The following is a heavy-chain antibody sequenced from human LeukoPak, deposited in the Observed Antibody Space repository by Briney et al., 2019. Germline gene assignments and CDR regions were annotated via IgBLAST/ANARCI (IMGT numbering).Heavy chain of an antibody. J-gene: IGHJ4*02. CDR2: INHSGSI. Sequence: SETLSLTCAVYGGSFSGYYWSWIRQPPGKGLEWIGEINHSGSINYNPSLKSRVTISVDTSKNQFSLKLSSVTAADTAVYYCARGGYYDFWSGYNYWGQGTLVTVSS. CDR3: ARGGYYDFWSGYNY. V-gene: IGHV4-34*01. CDR1: GGSFSGYY. D-gene: IGHD3-3*01.